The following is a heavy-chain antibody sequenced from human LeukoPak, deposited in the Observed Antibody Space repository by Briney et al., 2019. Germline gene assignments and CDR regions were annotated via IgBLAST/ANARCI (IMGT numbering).Heavy chain of an antibody. CDR1: GGSNSSSSYY. J-gene: IGHJ4*02. Sequence: PSETLSLTCSVSGGSNSSSSYYWGWIRQPPGKGLEWIGSIYYSGSTYYNPSLKSRVTISVDTSKNQFSLKLSSVTAADTAVYYCARQSGSSLTNFDYWGQGTLVTVSS. CDR3: ARQSGSSLTNFDY. CDR2: IYYSGST. V-gene: IGHV4-39*01. D-gene: IGHD5-12*01.